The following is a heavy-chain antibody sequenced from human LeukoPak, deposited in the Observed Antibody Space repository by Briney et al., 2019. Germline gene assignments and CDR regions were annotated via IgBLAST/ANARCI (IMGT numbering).Heavy chain of an antibody. D-gene: IGHD5-24*01. CDR3: AKATGGRWLHVRDY. CDR1: GFTFSSYV. J-gene: IGHJ4*02. V-gene: IGHV3-23*01. Sequence: GGSLRLSCAASGFTFSSYVMRWVRQAPGKGLEWVSAISGSGGSTYYADSVNGRFTISRDNSKNTLYLQMNSLRAEDTAVYYCAKATGGRWLHVRDYWGQGTLVTVSS. CDR2: ISGSGGST.